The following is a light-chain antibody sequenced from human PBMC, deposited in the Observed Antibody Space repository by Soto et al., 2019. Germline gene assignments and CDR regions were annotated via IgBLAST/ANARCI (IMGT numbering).Light chain of an antibody. CDR3: QQYGSPPQT. J-gene: IGKJ1*01. CDR2: GAS. CDR1: QSVSSSY. Sequence: EIVLTQSPGTLSLSPGEGATLSCRASQSVSSSYLAWYQQKRGQAPRLLIYGASSRATGIPDRFSGSGSGTDFTLTISRLEPEHFAVYFCQQYGSPPQTFGQATKVDIK. V-gene: IGKV3-20*01.